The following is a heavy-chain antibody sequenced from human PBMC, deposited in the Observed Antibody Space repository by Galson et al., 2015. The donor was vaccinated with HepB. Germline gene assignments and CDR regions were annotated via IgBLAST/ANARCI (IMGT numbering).Heavy chain of an antibody. Sequence: SVKVSCKASGGTFSSYAISWVRQAPGQGLEWIGWISPYNGNTNYEQRLRGRVTMTTDTSTSTAYMELRSLRSDDTAVYYCARSKRGSYYDFSDYWGQGTRVTVSS. D-gene: IGHD1-26*01. V-gene: IGHV1-18*01. CDR1: GGTFSSYA. CDR2: ISPYNGNT. J-gene: IGHJ4*02. CDR3: ARSKRGSYYDFSDY.